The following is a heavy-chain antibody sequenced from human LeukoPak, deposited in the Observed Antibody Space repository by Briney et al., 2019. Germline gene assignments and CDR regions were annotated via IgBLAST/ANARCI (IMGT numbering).Heavy chain of an antibody. CDR3: ARYYSSGWSYYYGMDV. D-gene: IGHD6-19*01. CDR2: IIPIFGTA. J-gene: IGHJ6*02. Sequence: SVKVSCKASGGTFSSYAISWVRQAPGQGLEWMGEIIPIFGTANYAQKFQGRVTITADESTSTAYMELSSLRSEDTAVYYCARYYSSGWSYYYGMDVWGQGTTVTVSS. CDR1: GGTFSSYA. V-gene: IGHV1-69*13.